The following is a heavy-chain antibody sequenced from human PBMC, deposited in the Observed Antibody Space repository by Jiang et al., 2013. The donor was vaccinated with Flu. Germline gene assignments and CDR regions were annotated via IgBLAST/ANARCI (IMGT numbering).Heavy chain of an antibody. Sequence: KPSETLSLTCTVSGGSISSSSYYWGWIRQPPGKGLEWIGSIYYSGSTYYNPSLKSRVTISVDTSKNQFSLKLSSVTAADTAVYYCARVGLQLLLEYNWFDPWGQGTLVTVSS. V-gene: IGHV4-39*01. J-gene: IGHJ5*02. CDR3: ARVGLQLLLEYNWFDP. D-gene: IGHD2-15*01. CDR2: IYYSGST. CDR1: GGSISSSSYY.